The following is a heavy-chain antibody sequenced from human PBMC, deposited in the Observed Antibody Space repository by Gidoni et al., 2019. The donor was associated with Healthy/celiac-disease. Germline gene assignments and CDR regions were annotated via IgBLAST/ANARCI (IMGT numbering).Heavy chain of an antibody. V-gene: IGHV4-4*07. CDR2: IYTSGST. Sequence: QVQLQESGPGLVKPSETLSLTCTVSGGPISSYYWSWIRQPAGKGLEWIGRIYTSGSTNYNPSLKSRVTMSVDTSKNQFSLKLSSVTAADTAVYYCARHTTLGYCSSTSCPDAFDIWGQGTMVTVSS. CDR3: ARHTTLGYCSSTSCPDAFDI. CDR1: GGPISSYY. J-gene: IGHJ3*02. D-gene: IGHD2-2*03.